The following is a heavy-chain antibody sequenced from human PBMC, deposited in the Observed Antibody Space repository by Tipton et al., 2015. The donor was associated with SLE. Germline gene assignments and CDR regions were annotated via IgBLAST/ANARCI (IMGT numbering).Heavy chain of an antibody. J-gene: IGHJ4*02. CDR2: IYTSGST. V-gene: IGHV4-61*02. CDR1: GGSISSGSYY. D-gene: IGHD3-22*01. CDR3: AREGNYYDSSGPIDYFDY. Sequence: TLSLTCTVSGGSISSGSYYWSWIRQPAGKGLEWIGRIYTSGSTNYNPSLKSRVTMSVDTSKNQFSLKLSSVTAADTAVYYCAREGNYYDSSGPIDYFDYWGQGTLVTVSS.